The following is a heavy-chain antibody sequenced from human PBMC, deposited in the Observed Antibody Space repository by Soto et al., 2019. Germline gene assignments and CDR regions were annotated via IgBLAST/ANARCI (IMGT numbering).Heavy chain of an antibody. D-gene: IGHD4-4*01. V-gene: IGHV3-21*01. Sequence: GESLKISCAASGFTFSSYSMNWVRQAPGKGLEWVSSISSSSSYIYYADSVKGRFTISRDNAKNSLYLQMNSLRAEDTAVYYCARDVDDYNFDYWGQGTLVTVSS. CDR3: ARDVDDYNFDY. CDR1: GFTFSSYS. CDR2: ISSSSSYI. J-gene: IGHJ4*02.